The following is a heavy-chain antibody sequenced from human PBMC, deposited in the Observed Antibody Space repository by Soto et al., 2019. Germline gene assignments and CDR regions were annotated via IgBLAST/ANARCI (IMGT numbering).Heavy chain of an antibody. V-gene: IGHV3-15*07. CDR3: TTDLWGGSMPPL. CDR2: IKSKTDGGTT. D-gene: IGHD3-16*01. Sequence: PGKGLEWVGRIKSKTDGGTTDYAAPVKGRFTISRDDSKNTLYLQMNSLKTEDTAVYYCTTDLWGGSMPPLWGQGTLVTVSS. J-gene: IGHJ4*02.